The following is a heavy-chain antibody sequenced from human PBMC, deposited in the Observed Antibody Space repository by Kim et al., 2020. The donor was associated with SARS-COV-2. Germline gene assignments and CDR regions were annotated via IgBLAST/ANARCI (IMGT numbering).Heavy chain of an antibody. CDR2: INPDGSAK. J-gene: IGHJ4*02. CDR1: GFTFGTFW. CDR3: VRGIDY. Sequence: GGSLRLSCQVSGFTFGTFWMNWVRQIPGKGLECVANINPDGSAKFYPPSVEGRFSVSRDNARNSLFLQMNNLGAGDTGVYYCVRGIDYWGQGVLVTVSS. V-gene: IGHV3-7*04.